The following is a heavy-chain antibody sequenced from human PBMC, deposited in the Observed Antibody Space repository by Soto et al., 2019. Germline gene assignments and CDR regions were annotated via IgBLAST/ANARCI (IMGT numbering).Heavy chain of an antibody. CDR2: IYSDGRT. V-gene: IGHV3-53*01. Sequence: EVQLVESGGGLIQPGGSLRLSCAASGFTVSSNYMSWVRQAPGKGLEWVSLIYSDGRTYYADSVKGRFTISRDTSKNTLYLEMNSLRAEDTAVYYCAREVAGRNYYYYAMDVWGQGTTVIVSS. CDR1: GFTVSSNY. CDR3: AREVAGRNYYYYAMDV. J-gene: IGHJ6*02. D-gene: IGHD2-15*01.